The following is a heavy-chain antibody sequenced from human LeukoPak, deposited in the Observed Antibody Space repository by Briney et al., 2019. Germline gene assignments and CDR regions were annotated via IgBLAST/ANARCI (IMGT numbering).Heavy chain of an antibody. Sequence: ASVKVSCKASGYTFTSYAMNWVRQAPGQGLEWMGWINTNTGNPTYAQGFTGRFVFSLDTSVSTAYLQISSLKAEDTAVYYCARRVGGYYELYYYYMDVWGKGTTVTVSS. J-gene: IGHJ6*03. CDR2: INTNTGNP. D-gene: IGHD3-22*01. CDR3: ARRVGGYYELYYYYMDV. CDR1: GYTFTSYA. V-gene: IGHV7-4-1*02.